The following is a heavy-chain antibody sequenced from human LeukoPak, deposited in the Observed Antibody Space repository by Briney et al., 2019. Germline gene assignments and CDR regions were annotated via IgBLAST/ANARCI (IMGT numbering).Heavy chain of an antibody. D-gene: IGHD6-13*01. CDR1: GFTFSSYS. CDR3: ARREGGIAAASDY. CDR2: ISRSSSYI. J-gene: IGHJ4*02. Sequence: SGGSLRLSCAVSGFTFSSYSMNWVRQAPGKGLEWVSSISRSSSYIYYADSVKGRFTISRDNAKNSLYLQMNRLRAEDTAVYYCARREGGIAAASDYWGQGTLVTVSS. V-gene: IGHV3-21*01.